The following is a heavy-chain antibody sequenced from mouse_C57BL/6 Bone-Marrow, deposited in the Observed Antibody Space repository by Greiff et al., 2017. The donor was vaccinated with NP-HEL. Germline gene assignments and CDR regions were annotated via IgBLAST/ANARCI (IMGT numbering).Heavy chain of an antibody. J-gene: IGHJ1*03. V-gene: IGHV1-64*01. D-gene: IGHD2-12*01. CDR1: GYTFTSYW. Sequence: QVQLQQPGAELVKPGASVKLSCKASGYTFTSYWMHWVKQRPGQGLEWIGMIHPNSGSTNYNEKFKSKATLTVDKSSSTAYMQLSSLTSEDSAVYYCAYYSHTGYFDVWGTGTTVTVSS. CDR2: IHPNSGST. CDR3: AYYSHTGYFDV.